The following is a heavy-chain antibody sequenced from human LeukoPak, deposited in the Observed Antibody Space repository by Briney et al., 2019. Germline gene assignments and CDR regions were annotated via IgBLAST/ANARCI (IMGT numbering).Heavy chain of an antibody. J-gene: IGHJ4*02. V-gene: IGHV3-30*09. CDR1: GFTFRAYA. CDR3: ARSLPGGSYYNVPDY. CDR2: ISYDGNKR. Sequence: PGGSLRLSCVASGFTFRAYAIHWVRQAPGKGLDWVAVISYDGNKRYYADSVKGRFDISRDDSKSTLYLQLNSLRPEDTAVYYCARSLPGGSYYNVPDYWGQGTLVTVSS. D-gene: IGHD3-10*01.